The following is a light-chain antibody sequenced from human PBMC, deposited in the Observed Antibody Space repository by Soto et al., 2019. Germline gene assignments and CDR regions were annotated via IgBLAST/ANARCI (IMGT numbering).Light chain of an antibody. Sequence: QSALTQPASVSGSPGQSITIPCKGTSNDIGAYNYVSWYQQHPGKVPKLMIFDVSYRPSGISDRFSGSKSGNTASLTISGLQPEDEADYYCSSYGASSTLFGGGTTLTVL. J-gene: IGLJ2*01. CDR2: DVS. V-gene: IGLV2-14*03. CDR3: SSYGASSTL. CDR1: SNDIGAYNY.